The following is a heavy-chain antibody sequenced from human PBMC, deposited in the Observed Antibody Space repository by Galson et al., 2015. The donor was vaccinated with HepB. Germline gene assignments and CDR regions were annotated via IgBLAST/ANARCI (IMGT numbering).Heavy chain of an antibody. CDR3: ARDGVLDYGDRMGPFDY. J-gene: IGHJ4*02. CDR2: IIPIFGTA. Sequence: SVKVSYKASGGTFSSYAISWVRQAPGQGLEWMGGIIPIFGTANYAQKFQGRVTITADESTSTAYMELSSLRSEDTAVYYCARDGVLDYGDRMGPFDYWGQGTLVTVSS. V-gene: IGHV1-69*13. D-gene: IGHD4-17*01. CDR1: GGTFSSYA.